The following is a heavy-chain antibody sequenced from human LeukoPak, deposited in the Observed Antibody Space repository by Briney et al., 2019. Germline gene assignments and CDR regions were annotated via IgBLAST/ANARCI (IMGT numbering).Heavy chain of an antibody. D-gene: IGHD3-22*01. CDR1: GGSISSGSYY. Sequence: PSETLSLTCTVSGGSISSGSYYWSWIRQPAGKGLEWVGRIYTSGSTNYNPSLNSRVTISVDTSKNQFSLKLSSVTAADTAVYYCARRLGYDSSGYYYPTDALDIWGQGTMVTVSS. CDR3: ARRLGYDSSGYYYPTDALDI. J-gene: IGHJ3*02. V-gene: IGHV4-61*02. CDR2: IYTSGST.